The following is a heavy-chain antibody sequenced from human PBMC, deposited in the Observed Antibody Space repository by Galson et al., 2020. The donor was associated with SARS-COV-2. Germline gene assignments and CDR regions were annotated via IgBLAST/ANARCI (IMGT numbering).Heavy chain of an antibody. Sequence: SETLSLTCAVYGAYYSGYYWNYIRQAPGKGLEWIGEINHSGSTNYNPSLKSRVNISVDTSKNQFSLKLSSVTAADTAVYYCARGLPYCTKVGGPAAIPKACWFDSWGQGTLVTVSS. CDR2: INHSGST. CDR1: GAYYSGYY. D-gene: IGHD2-2*01. CDR3: ARGLPYCTKVGGPAAIPKACWFDS. J-gene: IGHJ5*01. V-gene: IGHV4-34*01.